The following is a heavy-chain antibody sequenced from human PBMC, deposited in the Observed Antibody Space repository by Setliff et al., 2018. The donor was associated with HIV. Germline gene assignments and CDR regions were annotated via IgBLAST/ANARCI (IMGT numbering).Heavy chain of an antibody. CDR1: GFTFEDYG. V-gene: IGHV3-13*01. CDR3: ARERLRFLEWLPLDY. D-gene: IGHD3-3*01. Sequence: PGGSLRLSCAASGFTFEDYGMSWVRQVPGKGLEWVSAIGTGGDTYYVDSVKGRFTISRENARNSLYLQMNSLRVGDTAVYYCARERLRFLEWLPLDYWGQGTLVTVSS. J-gene: IGHJ4*02. CDR2: IGTGGDT.